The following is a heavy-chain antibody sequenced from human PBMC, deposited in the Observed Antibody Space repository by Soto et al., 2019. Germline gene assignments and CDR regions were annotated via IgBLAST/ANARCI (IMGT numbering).Heavy chain of an antibody. V-gene: IGHV1-69*13. D-gene: IGHD5-18*01. Sequence: SVKVSCKASGGTFSSYAISWVRQAPGQGLEWMGGIIPIFGTANYAQKFQGRVTITADESTSTAYMELSSLRSEDTAVYYCARERFPAMEYYYYYGMDVWGQGNTVTVSS. CDR1: GGTFSSYA. CDR3: ARERFPAMEYYYYYGMDV. J-gene: IGHJ6*02. CDR2: IIPIFGTA.